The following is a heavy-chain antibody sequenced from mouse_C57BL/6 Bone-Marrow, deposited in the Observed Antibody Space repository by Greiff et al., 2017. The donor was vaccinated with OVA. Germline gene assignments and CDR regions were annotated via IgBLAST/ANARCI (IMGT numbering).Heavy chain of an antibody. D-gene: IGHD1-1*01. CDR2: INPNNGGT. J-gene: IGHJ3*01. Sequence: VQLQQSGPELVKPGASVKIPCKASGYTFTDYNMDWVKQSHGKSLEWIGDINPNNGGTIYNQKFKGKATLTVDKSSSTAYMELRSLTSEDTAVYDCARRRYYGSSWGFAYWGQGTLVTVSA. CDR1: GYTFTDYN. CDR3: ARRRYYGSSWGFAY. V-gene: IGHV1-18*01.